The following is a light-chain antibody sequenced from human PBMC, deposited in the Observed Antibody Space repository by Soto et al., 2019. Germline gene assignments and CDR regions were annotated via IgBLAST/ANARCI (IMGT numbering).Light chain of an antibody. CDR1: QSVSSSY. J-gene: IGKJ1*01. Sequence: IVLTQSPGTLSLSPGERATLSCRASQSVSSSYLAWYQQKPGQAPRLLIYGASSRATGIPDRFSGSGSGTDFTLTISRLEPGDFAVYYCQQYGSSPQTFGQGTKVDIK. CDR3: QQYGSSPQT. CDR2: GAS. V-gene: IGKV3-20*01.